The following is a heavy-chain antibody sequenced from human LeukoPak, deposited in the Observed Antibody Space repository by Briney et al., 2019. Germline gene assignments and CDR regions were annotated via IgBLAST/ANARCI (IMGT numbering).Heavy chain of an antibody. CDR3: ARDLVSGAYTFDT. D-gene: IGHD3-16*01. CDR1: GFTFSSFA. Sequence: GGSLRLSCAASGFTFSSFAMSWVRQAPGKGLQWVSFISSTGITKYYAGSVRGRFTISRDNTRNSLYLRMSSLRAEDTAVYYCARDLVSGAYTFDTWGQGTVVTVSS. V-gene: IGHV3-48*03. J-gene: IGHJ3*02. CDR2: ISSTGITK.